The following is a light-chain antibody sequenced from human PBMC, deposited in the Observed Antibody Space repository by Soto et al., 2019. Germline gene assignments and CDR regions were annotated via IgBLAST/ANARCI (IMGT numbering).Light chain of an antibody. CDR2: GAS. CDR1: QTVRNN. Sequence: MTQSPSTLSASVGDRVTITCRASQTVRNNYLAWYQQKPGQAPRLLIYGASSRATGIPDRFSGSGSGTEFTLTISSLQPDDFATYYCQQYNSWWTFGHGTKVDIK. V-gene: IGKV3D-15*01. J-gene: IGKJ1*01. CDR3: QQYNSWWT.